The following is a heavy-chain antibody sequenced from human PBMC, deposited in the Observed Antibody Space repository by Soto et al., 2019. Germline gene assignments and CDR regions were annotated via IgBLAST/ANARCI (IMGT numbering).Heavy chain of an antibody. CDR1: GGSISSYY. CDR2: VYYSGST. D-gene: IGHD5-12*01. V-gene: IGHV4-59*01. Sequence: SETLSLTCTVSGGSISSYYWSWIRQPPGKGLELIGYVYYSGSTNYNPSLRSRVNISVDTSKNQLSLKMSSVTAADTAVYYCARDRDGYNYGLFDYWGQGTLVTVS. CDR3: ARDRDGYNYGLFDY. J-gene: IGHJ4*02.